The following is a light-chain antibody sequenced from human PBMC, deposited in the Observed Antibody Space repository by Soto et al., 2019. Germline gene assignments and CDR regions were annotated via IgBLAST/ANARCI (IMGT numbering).Light chain of an antibody. J-gene: IGLJ1*01. CDR2: DNS. CDR3: QSYDSSLSAYV. Sequence: QTVVTQPPSVSGAPGQRVTISCTGSSSNIGAGYDVHWYQQLPGTAPKLLIYDNSNRPSGVPDRFSGSKPGTSASLAITGLQAEDEADYYCQSYDSSLSAYVFGTGTKLTVL. V-gene: IGLV1-40*01. CDR1: SSNIGAGYD.